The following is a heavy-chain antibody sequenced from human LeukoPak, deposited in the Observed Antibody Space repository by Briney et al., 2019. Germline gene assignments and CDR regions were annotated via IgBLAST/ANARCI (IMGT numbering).Heavy chain of an antibody. J-gene: IGHJ3*02. CDR1: GFTFSTYD. D-gene: IGHD2-2*03. CDR2: ISRSTGTT. CDR3: AKGGYFSFDM. Sequence: GGSLRLSCAASGFTFSTYDMSWARQTPGKGLQWVSLISRSTGTTYYADSVRGRFSISRNNSKNTLYHQMHSLRVEDTAIYVCAKGGYFSFDMWGQGTKVTVSS. V-gene: IGHV3-23*01.